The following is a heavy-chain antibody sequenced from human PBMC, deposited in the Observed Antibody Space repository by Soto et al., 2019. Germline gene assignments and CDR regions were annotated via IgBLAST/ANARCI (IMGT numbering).Heavy chain of an antibody. V-gene: IGHV1-2*02. CDR1: GYIFTAYS. CDR2: FNPNSGDT. J-gene: IGHJ4*02. D-gene: IGHD6-19*01. Sequence: PSVKVSCKASGYIFTAYSMHWVRQAPGQGLEWVGWFNPNSGDTIYAQKFQGRVTLTGDTSISAAYMELYSLTSDDTAVYYCATEASAVISLDYWGQGTLVTVSS. CDR3: ATEASAVISLDY.